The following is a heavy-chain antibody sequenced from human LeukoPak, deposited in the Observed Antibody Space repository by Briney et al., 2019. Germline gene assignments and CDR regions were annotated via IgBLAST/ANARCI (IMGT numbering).Heavy chain of an antibody. J-gene: IGHJ4*02. CDR1: GFTFSSYG. CDR2: IWYDGSNK. Sequence: PGGSLRLSCAASGFTFSSYGMHWVRQAPGKGLEWVAVIWYDGSNKYYADSVKGRFTISRDNSKNTLYVQMNSLRAEDTAVYYCARGKYYYDSSGYYYGDLLYYFDYWGQGTLVTVS. D-gene: IGHD3-22*01. CDR3: ARGKYYYDSSGYYYGDLLYYFDY. V-gene: IGHV3-33*01.